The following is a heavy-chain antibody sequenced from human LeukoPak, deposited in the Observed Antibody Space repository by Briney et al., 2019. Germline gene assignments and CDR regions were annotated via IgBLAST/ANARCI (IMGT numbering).Heavy chain of an antibody. D-gene: IGHD3-3*01. V-gene: IGHV3-48*01. CDR3: VRGSLASGVVVYYYYYLDV. CDR2: ISATRDIT. CDR1: GFNYSSYT. Sequence: GGALRLSCAAFGFNYSSYTMNWVRQAPGMGLEGLSYISATRDITYYADSVKGRYTISRDNAKNSLYLQMNNLRAEATAVYYCVRGSLASGVVVYYYYYLDVWGKGTTVTVSS. J-gene: IGHJ6*03.